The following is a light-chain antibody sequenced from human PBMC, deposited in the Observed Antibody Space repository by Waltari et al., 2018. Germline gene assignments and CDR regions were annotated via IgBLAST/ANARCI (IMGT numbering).Light chain of an antibody. CDR3: QQRFT. CDR2: DAS. V-gene: IGKV3-11*01. J-gene: IGKJ3*01. CDR1: ESLSPS. Sequence: EVVLTQSPATLSLSPGERATLSCRANESLSPSVAWYQQKPGQAPRILIFDASNRATGIPARVSGSGSGTDFTLTISSLASEDFAIDDCQQRFTFGPGTRVDI.